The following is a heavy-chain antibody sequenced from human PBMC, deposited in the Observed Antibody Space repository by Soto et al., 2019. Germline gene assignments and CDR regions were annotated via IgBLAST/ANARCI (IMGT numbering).Heavy chain of an antibody. J-gene: IGHJ6*04. CDR2: INPSGTTT. CDR3: AKPQNARHYYYGMEV. V-gene: IGHV1-46*01. CDR1: GYTFTSFS. Sequence: QVQLVQSGAEVKKPGASVKVSCKASGYTFTSFSMHWVRQAPGQGLEWMGIINPSGTTTDYAQKFHGRNTITRDTNTSTYYMELSSLTSEDTSVYYCAKPQNARHYYYGMEVWGKGTAVTVSS.